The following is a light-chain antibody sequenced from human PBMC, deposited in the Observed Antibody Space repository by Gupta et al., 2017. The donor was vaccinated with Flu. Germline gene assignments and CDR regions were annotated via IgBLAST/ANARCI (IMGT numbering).Light chain of an antibody. J-gene: IGLJ2*01. Sequence: SSELTQDPAVSVALGQTVRITCQGDSLRRDYASWYQPKTGQAPVLVSYGKNNRPSGIPDRFSGSSSGNTASLTITGAQAEDEADYYCNSRDSSGNHVVFGGGTKLTVL. CDR3: NSRDSSGNHVV. V-gene: IGLV3-19*01. CDR1: SLRRDY. CDR2: GKN.